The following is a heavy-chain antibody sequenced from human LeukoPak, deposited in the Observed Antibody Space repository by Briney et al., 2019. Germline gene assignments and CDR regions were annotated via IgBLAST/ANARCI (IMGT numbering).Heavy chain of an antibody. J-gene: IGHJ4*02. Sequence: SETLSLTCTVSGGSISSSSYYWGWIRQPPGKGLEWIGSIYYSGSTYYNPSLKSRVTISVDTSKNQFSLKLSSVTAADTAVYYCARDPAADTAMARYRIWGQGTLVTVSS. CDR1: GGSISSSSYY. CDR3: ARDPAADTAMARYRI. CDR2: IYYSGST. V-gene: IGHV4-39*07. D-gene: IGHD5-18*01.